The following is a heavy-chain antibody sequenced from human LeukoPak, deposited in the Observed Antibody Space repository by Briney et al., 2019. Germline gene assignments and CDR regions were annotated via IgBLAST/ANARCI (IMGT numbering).Heavy chain of an antibody. Sequence: GSVKVSCKASGYTFTSYGISWVRQAPGQGLEWMGWISAYNGNTNYAQKLQGRVTMTTDTSTSTAYMELRSLRSDDTAVYYCASAYYYDSSGYYYQLDYWGQGTLVTVSS. V-gene: IGHV1-18*01. CDR3: ASAYYYDSSGYYYQLDY. D-gene: IGHD3-22*01. CDR2: ISAYNGNT. CDR1: GYTFTSYG. J-gene: IGHJ4*02.